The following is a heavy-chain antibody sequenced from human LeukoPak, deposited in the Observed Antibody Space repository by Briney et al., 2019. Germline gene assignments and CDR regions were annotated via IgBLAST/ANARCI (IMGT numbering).Heavy chain of an antibody. CDR3: AKSRGGYNYFDY. CDR2: ISGSGGST. J-gene: IGHJ4*02. D-gene: IGHD3-22*01. Sequence: GGSLRLPCAASGFTFSNYAMSWVRRAPGKGLEWVSTISGSGGSTYYADSVKGRLTISRDNSKDTLYLQMNSLRAEDTAVYYCAKSRGGYNYFDYWGQGTLVTVSS. V-gene: IGHV3-23*01. CDR1: GFTFSNYA.